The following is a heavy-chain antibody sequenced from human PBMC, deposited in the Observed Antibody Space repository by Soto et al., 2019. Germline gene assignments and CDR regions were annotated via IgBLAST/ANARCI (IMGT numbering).Heavy chain of an antibody. V-gene: IGHV1-2*02. D-gene: IGHD2-2*01. CDR1: VYTFTCYY. CDR3: ARDRSIGYCSSTSCLNWFDT. J-gene: IGHJ5*02. CDR2: INPNSGGT. Sequence: XSVKVSCKASVYTFTCYYMHWVRQAPGQGLEWMGWINPNSGGTNYAQKFQGRVTMTRDTSISTAYMELSRLRSDDTAVYYCARDRSIGYCSSTSCLNWFDTWGQGTLLTVS.